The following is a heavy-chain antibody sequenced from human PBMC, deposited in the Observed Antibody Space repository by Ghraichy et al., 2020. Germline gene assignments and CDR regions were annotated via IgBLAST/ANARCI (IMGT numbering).Heavy chain of an antibody. CDR1: GFTFSSYG. CDR2: ISYDGSNK. CDR3: AKVPGPYSSSWYDDY. D-gene: IGHD6-13*01. Sequence: GESLNISCAASGFTFSSYGMHWVRQAPGKGLEWVAVISYDGSNKYYADSVKGRFTISRDNSKNTLYLQMNSLRAEDTAVYYCAKVPGPYSSSWYDDYWGQGTLVTVSS. V-gene: IGHV3-30*18. J-gene: IGHJ4*02.